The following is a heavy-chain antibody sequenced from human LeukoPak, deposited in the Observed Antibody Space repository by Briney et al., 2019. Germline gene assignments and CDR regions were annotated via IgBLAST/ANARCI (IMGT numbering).Heavy chain of an antibody. CDR3: SRESGYSYGLAGFFDY. CDR2: IYSDGRI. D-gene: IGHD5-18*01. J-gene: IGHJ4*02. V-gene: IGHV3-53*01. Sequence: GGSLRLPCAASGLTVSSNYMSWVRQAPGKGLEWASVIYSDGRIHSADSVKGRFTISRDDSKNTLSLQMNSLRAEDTAVYYCSRESGYSYGLAGFFDYWGQGTLVTVSS. CDR1: GLTVSSNY.